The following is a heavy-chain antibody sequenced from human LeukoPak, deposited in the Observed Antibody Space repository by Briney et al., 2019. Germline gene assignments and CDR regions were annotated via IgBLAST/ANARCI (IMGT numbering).Heavy chain of an antibody. Sequence: PSETLSLTCTVSGGSISDYYWSWIRQPAGKGLEWIGRIYSSGSTNYISSLKSRVTMSLDTSRNQFSLKLNSVTAADTAVYYCARGGAYQPDHFHFYYFMDVWGKGTTVTVSS. CDR2: IYSSGST. CDR1: GGSISDYY. CDR3: ARGGAYQPDHFHFYYFMDV. D-gene: IGHD2-2*01. J-gene: IGHJ6*03. V-gene: IGHV4-4*07.